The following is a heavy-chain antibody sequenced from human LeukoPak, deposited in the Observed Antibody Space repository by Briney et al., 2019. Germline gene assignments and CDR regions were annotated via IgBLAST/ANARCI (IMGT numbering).Heavy chain of an antibody. V-gene: IGHV1-2*02. J-gene: IGHJ2*01. CDR2: INPNSGGT. CDR3: AILRLSTGLWWFFDL. D-gene: IGHD2-8*02. Sequence: ASVKVSCKASGYTFNAYYLHWVRQAPGQGLEWMGWINPNSGGTKYAQKFQGRVTMTGDTSISTAYMELSRLRFDDTAVYYCAILRLSTGLWWFFDLWGRGTLVTVYS. CDR1: GYTFNAYY.